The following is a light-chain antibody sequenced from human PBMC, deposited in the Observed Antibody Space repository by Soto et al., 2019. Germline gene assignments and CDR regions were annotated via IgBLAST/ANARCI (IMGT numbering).Light chain of an antibody. CDR2: AAS. CDR3: QESYRTPRT. J-gene: IGKJ2*01. V-gene: IGKV1-39*01. Sequence: DIQMTQSPSSLSASVGDRVTITCRASQTINAYLNWYQQKPGKAPKLLIYAASSLQSGDPSRFSGSGSGTDFTLTISSLQPEDFATYYCQESYRTPRTFGQGTRLEI. CDR1: QTINAY.